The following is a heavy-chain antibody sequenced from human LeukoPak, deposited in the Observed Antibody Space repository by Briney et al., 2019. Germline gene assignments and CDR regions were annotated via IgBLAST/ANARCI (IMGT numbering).Heavy chain of an antibody. Sequence: PSETLSLTCTVSGGSITSGNCYWSWIRQSPGKGLEWIGYINHSGSTNYNPSLKSRVTISVDRSKNQFSLKLSSVTAADTAVYYCARELMDSGSYSGGFDPWGQGTLVTVSS. J-gene: IGHJ5*02. V-gene: IGHV4-30-2*06. CDR3: ARELMDSGSYSGGFDP. CDR2: INHSGST. D-gene: IGHD1-26*01. CDR1: GGSITSGNCY.